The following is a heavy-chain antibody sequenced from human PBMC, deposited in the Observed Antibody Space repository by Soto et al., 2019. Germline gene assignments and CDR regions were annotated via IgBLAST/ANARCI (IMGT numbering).Heavy chain of an antibody. D-gene: IGHD1-7*01. Sequence: QPGGSLRLSCAASGFTFSSYAMSWVRQAPGKGLEWVSAISGSGGSTYYADSVKGRFTISRDNSKNTLYLQMNSLRAEDTAVYYCAKDLRQELLIHYGMDVWGQGTTVTVSS. V-gene: IGHV3-23*01. CDR2: ISGSGGST. CDR1: GFTFSSYA. J-gene: IGHJ6*02. CDR3: AKDLRQELLIHYGMDV.